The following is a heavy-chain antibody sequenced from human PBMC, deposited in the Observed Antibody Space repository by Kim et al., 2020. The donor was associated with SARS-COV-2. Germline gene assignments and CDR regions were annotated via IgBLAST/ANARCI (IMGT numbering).Heavy chain of an antibody. Sequence: SETLSLTCTVSGGSISSSSYYWGWIRQPPGKGLEWIGSIYYSGSTYYNPSLKSRVTISVDTSKNQFSLKLSSVTAADTAVYYCAGRTSGSYAIYWGEGTLPTVSS. CDR2: IYYSGST. D-gene: IGHD1-26*01. CDR1: GGSISSSSYY. CDR3: AGRTSGSYAIY. V-gene: IGHV4-39*01. J-gene: IGHJ4*02.